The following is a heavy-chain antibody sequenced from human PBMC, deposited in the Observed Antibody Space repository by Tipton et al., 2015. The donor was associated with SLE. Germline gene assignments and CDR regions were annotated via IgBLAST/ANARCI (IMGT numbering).Heavy chain of an antibody. V-gene: IGHV4-59*12. CDR1: GGSISSYY. CDR3: ARGPYYYMDV. CDR2: IYYSGST. Sequence: LRLSCTVSGGSISSYYWSWIRLPPGKGLEWVGSIYYSGSTYYNPSLKSRVTISVDTSRNQCSLNLTSVTAADTAVYYCARGPYYYMDVWGKGTTVTVSS. J-gene: IGHJ6*03.